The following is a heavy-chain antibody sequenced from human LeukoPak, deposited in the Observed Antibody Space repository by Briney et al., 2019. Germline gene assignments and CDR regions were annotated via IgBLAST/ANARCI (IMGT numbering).Heavy chain of an antibody. CDR1: GFTFSSYA. V-gene: IGHV3-30*04. J-gene: IGHJ4*02. CDR3: ARGGYSYGPTDY. D-gene: IGHD5-18*01. Sequence: PGGSLRLSCAASGFTFSSYAMHWVRQAPGKGLEGVAVISYDGSNKYYADSVKGRFTISRDNSKNTLYLQMNSLRAEDTAVYYCARGGYSYGPTDYWGQGTLVTVSS. CDR2: ISYDGSNK.